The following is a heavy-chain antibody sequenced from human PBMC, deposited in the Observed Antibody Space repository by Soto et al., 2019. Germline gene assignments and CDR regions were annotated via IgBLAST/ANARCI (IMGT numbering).Heavy chain of an antibody. CDR1: GFIFSNYA. CDR3: ARVFYDTGGNYYDY. J-gene: IGHJ4*02. Sequence: GGSLKLSCAVSGFIFSNYAIHWVRQAPGKGLEYVSAITRDGRNTYYADSVKGRFIISRDNSRSTLYLQMGSLRAEDMAVYYCARVFYDTGGNYYDYWGQGKMVTVSS. V-gene: IGHV3-64*02. CDR2: ITRDGRNT. D-gene: IGHD3-22*01.